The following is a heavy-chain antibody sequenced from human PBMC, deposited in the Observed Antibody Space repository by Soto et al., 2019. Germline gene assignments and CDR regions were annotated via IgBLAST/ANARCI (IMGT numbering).Heavy chain of an antibody. CDR2: IWYDGSSQ. CDR3: ARAALYDWHFDL. J-gene: IGHJ4*02. D-gene: IGHD3-9*01. Sequence: QVQLVESGGGVVQPGRSLRLSCVASGFIFSNYAFHWVRQAPGKGLEWVAAIWYDGSSQYFEDSVKGRFTIYRDISKNTLSLEMSGLRTEDTAVYYCARAALYDWHFDLWGQGSVVTVSS. CDR1: GFIFSNYA. V-gene: IGHV3-33*01.